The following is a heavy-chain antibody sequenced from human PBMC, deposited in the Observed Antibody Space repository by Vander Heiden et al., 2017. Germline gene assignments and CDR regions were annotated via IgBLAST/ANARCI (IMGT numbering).Heavy chain of an antibody. V-gene: IGHV5-51*01. J-gene: IGHJ5*02. CDR3: ARHPPTERYYDSSGYYGGWFDP. Sequence: EPQLLQSGAEVKQPGASLKISCTGSGSSSTSYWIGLVGQTPGKGLEWMEIIYPGDSDTRYSPSFQGQVTIVADKSISTAYLQWSSLKASDTAMYYCARHPPTERYYDSSGYYGGWFDPWGQGTMVTVSS. CDR1: GSSSTSYW. D-gene: IGHD3-22*01. CDR2: IYPGDSDT.